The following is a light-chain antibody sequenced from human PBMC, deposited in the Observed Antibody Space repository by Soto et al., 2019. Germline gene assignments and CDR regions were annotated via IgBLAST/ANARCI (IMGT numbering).Light chain of an antibody. CDR1: QTVRNNY. CDR3: QQYNNWTRT. V-gene: IGKV3D-20*02. CDR2: DAS. Sequence: EFVLTQSPGTLSLSPGERATLSCRASQTVRNNYLAWYQQKPGQAPRLLIYDASSRATGIPDRFSGGGSGTDFTLTNSSLQSEDFAVYYCQQYNNWTRTFGQGTKVDIX. J-gene: IGKJ1*01.